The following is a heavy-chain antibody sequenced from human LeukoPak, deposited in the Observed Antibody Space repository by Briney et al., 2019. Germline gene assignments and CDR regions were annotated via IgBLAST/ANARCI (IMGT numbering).Heavy chain of an antibody. CDR1: GFTFSRHW. Sequence: LPGGSLRLSCAASGFTFSRHWMHWVRQAPGKGLVWVSRIKGDHSTTNYANSVKGRFTISRDNAKNTLYLQMNSLRAEDTAVYYCAREYNYDLDVWGKGTTVTVSS. V-gene: IGHV3-74*01. CDR3: AREYNYDLDV. J-gene: IGHJ6*04. CDR2: IKGDHSTT.